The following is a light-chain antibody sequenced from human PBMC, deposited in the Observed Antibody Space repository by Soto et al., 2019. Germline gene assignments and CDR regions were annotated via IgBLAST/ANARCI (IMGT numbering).Light chain of an antibody. CDR2: AAS. CDR1: QSVSGW. CDR3: QQYGSSSWT. Sequence: DIQMTQSPSTLSASVGDTVTVTCRASQSVSGWLAWYQQKPGEAPELLIYAASSLQSGVPSRFSGSGSGTEFTLTISRLEPEDFAVYYCQQYGSSSWTFGQGTKVDIK. V-gene: IGKV1-5*01. J-gene: IGKJ1*01.